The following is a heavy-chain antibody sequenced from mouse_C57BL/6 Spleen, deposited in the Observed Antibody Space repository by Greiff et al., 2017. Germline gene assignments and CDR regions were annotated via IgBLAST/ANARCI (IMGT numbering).Heavy chain of an antibody. D-gene: IGHD1-2*01. CDR3: ARATDY. J-gene: IGHJ2*01. V-gene: IGHV7-3*01. Sequence: EVQLVESGGGLVQPGGSLSLSCAASGFTFTDYYMSWVRQPPGKALEWLGFIRNKANGYTTEYSASVQGRFTISRDNSQSILYLQMNALRTEDSATYYCARATDYWGQGTTLTVSS. CDR2: IRNKANGYTT. CDR1: GFTFTDYY.